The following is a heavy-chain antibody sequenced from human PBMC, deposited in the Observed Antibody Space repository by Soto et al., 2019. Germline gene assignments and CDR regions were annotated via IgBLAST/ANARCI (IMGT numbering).Heavy chain of an antibody. D-gene: IGHD3-10*01. V-gene: IGHV3-30*18. CDR2: ISYDGSNK. Sequence: QVQLVESGGGVVQPGRSLRLSCAASGFTFSSYGMHWVRQAPGKGLEWVAVISYDGSNKYYADSVKGRFTISRDNSKNTLYLQMNSLRAEDTAVYYCAKDPRPMVRGVITYYYYYGMDVWGQGTTVTVSS. CDR3: AKDPRPMVRGVITYYYYYGMDV. CDR1: GFTFSSYG. J-gene: IGHJ6*02.